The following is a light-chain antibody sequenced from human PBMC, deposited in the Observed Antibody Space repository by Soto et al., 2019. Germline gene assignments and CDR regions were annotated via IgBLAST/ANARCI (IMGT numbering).Light chain of an antibody. CDR2: KAS. V-gene: IGKV1-5*03. Sequence: DIQMTQSPSTLSAFVGDRVTITCRASQSVNTWLAWYQQKPGKAPKVLIYKASTLKSGVPSRFSGSGSGTDFTLTISSLQPDDFATYYCQQYNAYPITFGQGTRLEIK. J-gene: IGKJ5*01. CDR3: QQYNAYPIT. CDR1: QSVNTW.